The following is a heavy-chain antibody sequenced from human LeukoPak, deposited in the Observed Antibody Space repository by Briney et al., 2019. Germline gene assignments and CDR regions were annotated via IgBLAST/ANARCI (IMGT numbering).Heavy chain of an antibody. CDR3: ALRASGYYLTIDC. D-gene: IGHD3-22*01. V-gene: IGHV4-34*01. CDR1: GGSFSGYY. J-gene: IGHJ4*02. Sequence: SETLSLTCAVYGGSFSGYYWSWIRQPPGKGLEWIGEINHSGSTNYNPSLKSRVTISVDTSKNQFSLKLSSVTAADTAVYYCALRASGYYLTIDCWGQGTLVTVSS. CDR2: INHSGST.